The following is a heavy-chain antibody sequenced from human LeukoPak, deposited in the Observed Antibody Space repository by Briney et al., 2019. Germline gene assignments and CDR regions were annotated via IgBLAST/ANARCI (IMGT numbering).Heavy chain of an antibody. J-gene: IGHJ4*02. CDR3: ARDDGGRYFDY. D-gene: IGHD3-16*01. V-gene: IGHV3-21*01. Sequence: GGSLRLSCAASGFIFSSYGMNWVRQAPGKGLEWVSSITSSSSYIYHADSVKGRFTISRDNAKNSLYLQMDSLRAEDTAVYYCARDDGGRYFDYWGQGTLVTVSS. CDR1: GFIFSSYG. CDR2: ITSSSSYI.